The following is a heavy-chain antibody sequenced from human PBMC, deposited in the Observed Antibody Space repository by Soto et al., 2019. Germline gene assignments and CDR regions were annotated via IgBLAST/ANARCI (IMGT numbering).Heavy chain of an antibody. Sequence: ASVKVSCKASGYTFTSYGISWVRQAPGQGLEWMGWISAYNGNTNYAQKLQGRVTMTTDTSTSTAYMELRSLRSDDTAVYYCAGSSNYVEPQYYYGMDVWGQGTTVTVSS. V-gene: IGHV1-18*04. J-gene: IGHJ6*02. D-gene: IGHD4-4*01. CDR3: AGSSNYVEPQYYYGMDV. CDR2: ISAYNGNT. CDR1: GYTFTSYG.